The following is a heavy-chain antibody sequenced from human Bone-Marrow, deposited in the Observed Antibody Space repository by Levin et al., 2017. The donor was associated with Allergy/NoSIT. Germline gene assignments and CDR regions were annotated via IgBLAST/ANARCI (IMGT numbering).Heavy chain of an antibody. CDR2: ISGNSHYV. D-gene: IGHD6-19*01. CDR3: ARSQGRSGWSYYYYGMDV. Sequence: PGGSLRLSCRGSGFDFNTHDMNWVRQAPGQGLEWVSSISGNSHYVYYADSVKGRFSISKDNAKNSMFLHMNSLRVEDTAVYYCARSQGRSGWSYYYYGMDVWGRGTTLTVSS. V-gene: IGHV3-21*06. CDR1: GFDFNTHD. J-gene: IGHJ6*02.